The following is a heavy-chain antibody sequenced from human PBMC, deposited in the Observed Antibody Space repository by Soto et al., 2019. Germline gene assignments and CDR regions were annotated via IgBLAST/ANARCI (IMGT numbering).Heavy chain of an antibody. D-gene: IGHD2-15*01. CDR3: ARRRGYCSGGSCFLEDYYYYGMDV. CDR2: IYYSGST. CDR1: GGSISSSSYY. V-gene: IGHV4-39*01. J-gene: IGHJ6*02. Sequence: PSETLSLTCTVSGGSISSSSYYWGWIRQPPGKWLEWIGSIYYSGSTYYNPSLKSRVTISVDTSKNQFSLKLSSVTAADTAVYYCARRRGYCSGGSCFLEDYYYYGMDVWGQGTTVTVSS.